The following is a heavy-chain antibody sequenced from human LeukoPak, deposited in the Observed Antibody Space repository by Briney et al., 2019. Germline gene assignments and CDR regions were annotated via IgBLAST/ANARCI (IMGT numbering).Heavy chain of an antibody. CDR2: MNPNSGNT. J-gene: IGHJ5*02. V-gene: IGHV1-8*01. D-gene: IGHD3-3*01. CDR1: GYTFTSYD. CDR3: VRGLAGSQITIFGVVTYNWFDP. Sequence: APVKVSCKASGYTFTSYDINWVRQATGQGLEWMGWMNPNSGNTGYAQKFQGRVTMTRNTSISTAYMELSSLRSEDTAVYYCVRGLAGSQITIFGVVTYNWFDPWGQGTLVTVSS.